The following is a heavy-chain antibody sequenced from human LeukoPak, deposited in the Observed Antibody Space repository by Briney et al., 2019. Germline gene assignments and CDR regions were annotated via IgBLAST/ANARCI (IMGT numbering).Heavy chain of an antibody. Sequence: ASVKVSCKASGGTFSSYAINWVRQAPGQGLEWLGRNIPIFATTNYAQKFQAGVTITTDESTNTAYMELSSLRSEDTAMYYCARESRYCIGDSCYPNAFDVWGQGTMVTISS. CDR3: ARESRYCIGDSCYPNAFDV. D-gene: IGHD2-15*01. V-gene: IGHV1-69*05. CDR2: NIPIFATT. J-gene: IGHJ3*01. CDR1: GGTFSSYA.